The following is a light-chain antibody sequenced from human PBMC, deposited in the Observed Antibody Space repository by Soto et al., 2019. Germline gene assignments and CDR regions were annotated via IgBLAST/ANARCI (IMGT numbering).Light chain of an antibody. CDR2: GAS. Sequence: EIVLTQSPGILSLSRGERATLFCRASQRVSSKYLSWYQQKPGRAPRLLMYGASSRVTGIPARFSGSGSGTEFTLTISSLQSEDFAVYYCQQYNKWPPIFGPGTKVD. J-gene: IGKJ3*01. CDR1: QRVSSKY. V-gene: IGKV3-15*01. CDR3: QQYNKWPPI.